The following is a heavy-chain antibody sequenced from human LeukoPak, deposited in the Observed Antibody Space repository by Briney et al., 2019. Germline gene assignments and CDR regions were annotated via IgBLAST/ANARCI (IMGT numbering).Heavy chain of an antibody. J-gene: IGHJ4*02. CDR1: GGSISSSNYY. D-gene: IGHD2-2*01. Sequence: PSETLSLTCTVAGGSISSSNYYWGWIRQPPGKGLEWIGSIYYSGITYYNPSLKSRVTISVDASNNQFYLKLSSVTAADTAMYYCARLLIYCSSTSCHCDCWGQGTLVTVSS. CDR2: IYYSGIT. CDR3: ARLLIYCSSTSCHCDC. V-gene: IGHV4-39*01.